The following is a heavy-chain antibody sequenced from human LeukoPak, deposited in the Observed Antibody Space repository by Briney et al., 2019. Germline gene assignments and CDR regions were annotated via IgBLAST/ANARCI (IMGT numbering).Heavy chain of an antibody. CDR1: GVTFSNDA. CDR2: ISASGGDT. CDR3: TKDPHAVATPRVY. Sequence: QPGGSLRLSCAASGVTFSNDAMIWVRQAPPRGLEWVSGISASGGDTYYLDSVTGRFTISRDNSKNTLYLQMNSLKAEDTAIYYCTKDPHAVATPRVYWGQGILVTVSS. J-gene: IGHJ4*02. V-gene: IGHV3-23*01. D-gene: IGHD2-21*02.